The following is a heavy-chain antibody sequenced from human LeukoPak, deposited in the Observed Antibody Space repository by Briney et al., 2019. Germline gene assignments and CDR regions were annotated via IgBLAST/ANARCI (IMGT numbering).Heavy chain of an antibody. CDR1: GDSITSHSW. J-gene: IGHJ4*02. Sequence: SGTLSLTCAVSGDSITSHSWWSWVRQPPGKGLEWIGEVHHGGASNYDPSLESRVTISVDRSKNRFSLNLRSVTAADTATYYCASHVTVLGTRGFDFWGRGTLVTVS. D-gene: IGHD6-19*01. CDR3: ASHVTVLGTRGFDF. V-gene: IGHV4-4*02. CDR2: VHHGGAS.